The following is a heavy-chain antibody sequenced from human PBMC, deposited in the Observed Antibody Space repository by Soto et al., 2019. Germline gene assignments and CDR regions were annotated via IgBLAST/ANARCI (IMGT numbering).Heavy chain of an antibody. D-gene: IGHD6-19*01. CDR3: ARVSGGWYGDYYYGMDV. V-gene: IGHV1-8*01. Sequence: QVQLVQSGAEVKKPGASVKVSCKASGYTFTSYDINWVRQATGQGLEWMGWMNPNSGNTGYAQKFQGRVTMTRNTSISTAYMELGGLRSEDTAVYYCARVSGGWYGDYYYGMDVWGQGTKVTVSS. J-gene: IGHJ6*02. CDR2: MNPNSGNT. CDR1: GYTFTSYD.